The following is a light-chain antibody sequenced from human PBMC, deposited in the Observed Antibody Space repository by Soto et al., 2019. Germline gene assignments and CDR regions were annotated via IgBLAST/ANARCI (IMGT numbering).Light chain of an antibody. CDR1: QSISSW. CDR3: QQYNSYPWT. V-gene: IGKV1-5*03. J-gene: IGKJ1*01. CDR2: KSS. Sequence: DIQMTQSPSTLSASVGDRVTITCRASQSISSWLAWYQQKPGKAPKLLIYKSSSLESGVPSRFSGSGSGTKFTLTISSLQPDDFATCYCQQYNSYPWTFGQGTKVEIK.